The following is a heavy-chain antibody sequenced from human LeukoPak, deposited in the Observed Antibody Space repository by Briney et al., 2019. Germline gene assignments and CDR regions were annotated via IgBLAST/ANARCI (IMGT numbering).Heavy chain of an antibody. CDR2: ISGSGDIT. D-gene: IGHD3-16*01. V-gene: IGHV3-23*01. J-gene: IGHJ4*02. CDR1: GFTFNTYG. CDR3: AAGRAYYFDY. Sequence: GGSLRLSCAASGFTFNTYGMSWVRQAPAKGLEGVSAISGSGDITYYADSVNGRFTISRDNCKNTVYLQMNSLTAEDRAVYYCAAGRAYYFDYWGQGSLVSVSS.